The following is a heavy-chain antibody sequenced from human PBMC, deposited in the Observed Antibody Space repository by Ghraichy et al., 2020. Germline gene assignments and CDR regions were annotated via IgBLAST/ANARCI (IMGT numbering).Heavy chain of an antibody. D-gene: IGHD1-26*01. CDR1: GFTFGAYT. Sequence: GGSLRLSCTASGFTFGAYTILWFRQAPGKGLEWVSLMGITASGGAKEYAASVRDRFTVSRDESKSVASLQMNSLKSEDTAVYYCTRGFPAGPTSDYWGQGTLVTGS. CDR2: MGITASGGAK. J-gene: IGHJ4*02. V-gene: IGHV3-49*03. CDR3: TRGFPAGPTSDY.